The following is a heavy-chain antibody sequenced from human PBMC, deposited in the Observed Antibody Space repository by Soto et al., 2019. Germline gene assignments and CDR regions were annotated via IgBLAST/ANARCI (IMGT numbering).Heavy chain of an antibody. CDR1: GDSISSYY. J-gene: IGHJ4*02. D-gene: IGHD6-19*01. V-gene: IGHV4-59*08. Sequence: HVQLQESGPGLVKPSETLSLICTVSGDSISSYYWSWIRQPPGEGLEWIGFIYYTGSTNYNPSLKSRVTISVDTSKNQLSLKLSSVTAPDTAVYYCARRAGAVPGRIDFWGQGTLVTVSS. CDR3: ARRAGAVPGRIDF. CDR2: IYYTGST.